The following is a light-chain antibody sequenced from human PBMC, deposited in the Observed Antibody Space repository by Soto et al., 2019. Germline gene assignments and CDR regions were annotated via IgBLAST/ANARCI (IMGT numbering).Light chain of an antibody. J-gene: IGKJ3*01. CDR1: QSVSSY. CDR3: QQYGSSVT. V-gene: IGKV3-11*01. CDR2: DAS. Sequence: EIVLTQSPATLSLSPGERATLSCRASQSVSSYLAWYQQKPGQAPRLLIYDASNRATGIPARFSGSGSGTDFTLTISSLEPEDFASYYCQQYGSSVTFGPGTKVEIK.